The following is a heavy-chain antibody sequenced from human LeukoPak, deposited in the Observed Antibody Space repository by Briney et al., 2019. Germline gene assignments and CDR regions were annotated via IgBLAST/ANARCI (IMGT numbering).Heavy chain of an antibody. J-gene: IGHJ3*02. CDR1: GGSISSGSYY. Sequence: SETLSLTCTVSGGSISSGSYYWSWIRQPAGKGLEWIGRIYTSGSTNYNPSLKSRVTISVDTSKNQFSLKLSSVTAADTAVYYCAREKRNYSSSPIWDQGTMVTVSS. D-gene: IGHD6-13*01. CDR3: AREKRNYSSSPI. V-gene: IGHV4-61*02. CDR2: IYTSGST.